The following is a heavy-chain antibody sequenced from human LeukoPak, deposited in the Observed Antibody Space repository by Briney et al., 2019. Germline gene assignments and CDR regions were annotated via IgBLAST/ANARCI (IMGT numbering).Heavy chain of an antibody. CDR3: ARASPTMATISY. CDR2: ISSSSSYI. J-gene: IGHJ4*02. V-gene: IGHV3-21*01. Sequence: GGSLRLSCAASGFTFSSYSMNWVRQAPGKGVEWVSSISSSSSYIYYADSVKGRFTISRDNAKNSLYLQMNSLRAEDTAVYYCARASPTMATISYWGQGTLVTVSS. D-gene: IGHD5-24*01. CDR1: GFTFSSYS.